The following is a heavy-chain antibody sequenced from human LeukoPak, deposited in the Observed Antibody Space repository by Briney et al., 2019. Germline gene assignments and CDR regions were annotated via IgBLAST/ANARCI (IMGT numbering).Heavy chain of an antibody. D-gene: IGHD3-3*01. CDR2: INWNGGST. CDR1: GFTFDDYG. Sequence: GGSLRLSCAASGFTFDDYGMSWVRQAPGKGLEWVSGINWNGGSTGYADSVKGRFTISRDNAKNSLFLQMNNLRAEDTAVYYCARPFWSGYSIYYYYYMDVWGKGTTVTVSS. CDR3: ARPFWSGYSIYYYYYMDV. V-gene: IGHV3-20*04. J-gene: IGHJ6*03.